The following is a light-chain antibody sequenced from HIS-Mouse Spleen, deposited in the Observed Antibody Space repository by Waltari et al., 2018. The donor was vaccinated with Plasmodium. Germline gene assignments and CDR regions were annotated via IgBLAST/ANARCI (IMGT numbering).Light chain of an antibody. J-gene: IGKJ2*01. CDR3: QQYGSSPYT. Sequence: VLTQSPGPLSLSPAQRATLSCRASQSVSSSYLAWYQQKPGQAPRLLIYGASSRATGIPDRFSGSGSGTDFTLTISRLEPEDFAVYYCQQYGSSPYTFGQGTKLEIK. V-gene: IGKV3-20*01. CDR1: QSVSSSY. CDR2: GAS.